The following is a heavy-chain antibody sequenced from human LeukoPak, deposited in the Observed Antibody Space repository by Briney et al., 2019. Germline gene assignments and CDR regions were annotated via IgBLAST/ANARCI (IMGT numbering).Heavy chain of an antibody. CDR2: ISAYNGNT. J-gene: IGHJ3*02. CDR3: ARDRDAHVVVVVGNAFDI. V-gene: IGHV1-18*01. D-gene: IGHD3-22*01. Sequence: ASVKVSCKASGGTFSSYAISWVRQAPGQGLEWMGWISAYNGNTNYAQKLQGRVTMTTDTSTSTAYMELRSLRSDDTAVYYCARDRDAHVVVVVGNAFDIWGQGTMVTVSS. CDR1: GGTFSSYA.